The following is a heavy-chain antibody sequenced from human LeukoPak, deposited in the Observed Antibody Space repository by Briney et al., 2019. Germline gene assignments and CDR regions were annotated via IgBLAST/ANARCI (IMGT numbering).Heavy chain of an antibody. CDR2: INRSGST. D-gene: IGHD2-2*01. CDR1: GGSFSGYY. J-gene: IGHJ4*02. V-gene: IGHV4-34*01. CDR3: ARGRVLLGYCSSTSCYGGYYFDY. Sequence: SETLSLTCAVYGGSFSGYYWSWIRQPPGKGLEWIGEINRSGSTNYNPSLKSRVTISVDTSKNQFSLKLSSVTAADTAVYYCARGRVLLGYCSSTSCYGGYYFDYWGEGTLVTVSS.